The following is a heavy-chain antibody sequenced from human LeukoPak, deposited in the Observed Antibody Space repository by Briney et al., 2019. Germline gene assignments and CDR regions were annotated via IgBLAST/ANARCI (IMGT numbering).Heavy chain of an antibody. V-gene: IGHV1-18*01. CDR1: GYTFTSYG. Sequence: ASVKVSRKASGYTFTSYGISWVRQAPGQGLEWMGWISAYNGNTNYAQKLQGRVTMTTDTSTSTAYMELRSLRSDDTAVYYCARPNTMRDAFDIWGQGTMVTVSS. J-gene: IGHJ3*02. CDR3: ARPNTMRDAFDI. CDR2: ISAYNGNT. D-gene: IGHD3-22*01.